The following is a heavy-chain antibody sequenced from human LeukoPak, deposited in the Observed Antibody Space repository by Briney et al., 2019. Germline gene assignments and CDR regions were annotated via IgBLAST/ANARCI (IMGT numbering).Heavy chain of an antibody. Sequence: AASVKVSCKASGGTFSSYAISWVRQAPGQGLEWMGGIIPIFGTANYAQKFQGRVTITTDESTSTAYMELSSLRSEDTAVYYCARPGRYGSGSYYPLYYWGQGTLVTVSS. D-gene: IGHD3-10*01. CDR3: ARPGRYGSGSYYPLYY. V-gene: IGHV1-69*05. J-gene: IGHJ4*02. CDR2: IIPIFGTA. CDR1: GGTFSSYA.